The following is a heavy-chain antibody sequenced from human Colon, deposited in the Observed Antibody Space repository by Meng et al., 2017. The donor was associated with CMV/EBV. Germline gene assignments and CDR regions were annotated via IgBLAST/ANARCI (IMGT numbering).Heavy chain of an antibody. J-gene: IGHJ4*02. V-gene: IGHV4-34*01. CDR3: ARGRNGWLLPLDS. CDR1: GGSFNAYY. CDR2: LNHSGST. Sequence: QAQLQAWGAGLLKPSETLSLTCATFGGSFNAYYLTWIRQSPGKGLEWIGELNHSGSTNYNPSLKSRVTISIDTSKRHFSLRLTSVTAADTAVYYCARGRNGWLLPLDSWGQGTLVTVSS. D-gene: IGHD3-3*01.